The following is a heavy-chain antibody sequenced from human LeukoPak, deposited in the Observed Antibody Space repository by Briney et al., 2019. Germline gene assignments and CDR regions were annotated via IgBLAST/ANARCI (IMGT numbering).Heavy chain of an antibody. V-gene: IGHV4-59*01. Sequence: SETLSLTCTVSGGSISSYYWSWPRQPPGKGLEWIGYIYYSGSTNYNPSLKSRVTISVDTSKNQFSLKLSSVTAADTAVYYCARVDYYGSGSYERFDPWGQGTLVTVSS. CDR3: ARVDYYGSGSYERFDP. CDR1: GGSISSYY. J-gene: IGHJ5*02. D-gene: IGHD3-10*01. CDR2: IYYSGST.